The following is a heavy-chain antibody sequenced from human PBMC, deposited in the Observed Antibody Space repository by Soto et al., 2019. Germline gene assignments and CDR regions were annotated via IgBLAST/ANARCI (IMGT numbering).Heavy chain of an antibody. CDR3: ARSQRNGAMDV. CDR1: TFTINTYS. CDR2: ITSGSSFI. D-gene: IGHD2-8*01. J-gene: IGHJ6*02. V-gene: IGHV3-21*01. Sequence: PGGSLRLSCVASTFTINTYSLNWVRQAPGKGLEWVSSITSGSSFIDYADSVKGRFTISRDDAKNSLFLQMSSLGADDTAVYYCARSQRNGAMDVWGQGTTVTVSS.